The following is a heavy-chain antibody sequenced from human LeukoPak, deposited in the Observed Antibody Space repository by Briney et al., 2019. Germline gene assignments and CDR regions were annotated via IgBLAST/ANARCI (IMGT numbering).Heavy chain of an antibody. D-gene: IGHD3-22*01. CDR2: IIPIFGTA. V-gene: IGHV1-69*05. CDR3: ATKTRRSYYDSSPDAFDI. Sequence: SVKVSCKASGGTFSSYAISWVRQAPGQGLEWMGGIIPIFGTANYAQKFQGRVTITTDESTSTAYMELSSLRSEDTAVYYCATKTRRSYYDSSPDAFDIWGQGTMVTVSS. J-gene: IGHJ3*02. CDR1: GGTFSSYA.